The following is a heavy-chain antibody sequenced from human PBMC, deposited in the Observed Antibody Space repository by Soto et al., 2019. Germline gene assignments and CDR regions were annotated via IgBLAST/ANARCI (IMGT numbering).Heavy chain of an antibody. V-gene: IGHV1-8*01. CDR2: MNPNSGNT. CDR3: ARELYSSVRFDP. CDR1: GYTFTSYD. Sequence: QVQLVQSGAEGKKPGASVKDSCKPSGYTFTSYDINWVRQATGQGLVWMGWMNPNSGNTGYAQKFQGRVTMTRNTSISTAYMELRSLRSEDTAVYYCARELYSSVRFDPWGKGTLVTVSS. J-gene: IGHJ5*02. D-gene: IGHD6-25*01.